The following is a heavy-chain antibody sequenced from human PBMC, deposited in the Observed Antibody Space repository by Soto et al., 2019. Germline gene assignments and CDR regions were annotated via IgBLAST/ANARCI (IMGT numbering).Heavy chain of an antibody. J-gene: IGHJ6*02. CDR1: GFTFTGSA. D-gene: IGHD2-2*01. CDR3: AAAGVRVPAATQAYYYYGMDV. CDR2: IVVGSGNT. Sequence: SVKVSCKASGFTFTGSAVQWVRQARGQRLQWLGWIVVGSGNTNNAQKFQERVTITRDMSTSTAYMELSSLRSEGTAVYYCAAAGVRVPAATQAYYYYGMDVWGQGTTVTVSS. V-gene: IGHV1-58*01.